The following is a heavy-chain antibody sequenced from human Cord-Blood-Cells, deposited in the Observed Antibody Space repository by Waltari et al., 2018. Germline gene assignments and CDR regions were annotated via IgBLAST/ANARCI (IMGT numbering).Heavy chain of an antibody. D-gene: IGHD3-22*01. CDR1: GGSISSSNW. V-gene: IGHV4-4*02. CDR2: IYHSGST. CDR3: NSRSDSSGYYGVDI. Sequence: QVQLQESGPGLVKPSGTLSLTCAVSGGSISSSNWWSWVRQPPGKGLEWIGEIYHSGSTNYNPSLNSRVTISVDKSKNQFSLELGSVTAADTAVYYCNSRSDSSGYYGVDIWGQGTMVTVSS. J-gene: IGHJ3*02.